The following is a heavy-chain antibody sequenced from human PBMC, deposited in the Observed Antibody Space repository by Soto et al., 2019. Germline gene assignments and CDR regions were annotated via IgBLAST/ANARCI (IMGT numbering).Heavy chain of an antibody. CDR2: INHSGST. Sequence: PSETLSLTCAVYGGSFSGYYWSWIRQPPGKGLEWIGEINHSGSTNYNPSLKSRVTISVDTSKNQFSLKLSSVTAADTAVYYCASDWLLPEPYFDYWGQGTLVTVSS. CDR3: ASDWLLPEPYFDY. D-gene: IGHD3-9*01. J-gene: IGHJ4*02. V-gene: IGHV4-34*01. CDR1: GGSFSGYY.